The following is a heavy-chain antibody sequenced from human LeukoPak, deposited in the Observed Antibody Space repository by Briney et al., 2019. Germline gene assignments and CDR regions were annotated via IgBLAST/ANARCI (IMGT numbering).Heavy chain of an antibody. J-gene: IGHJ4*02. V-gene: IGHV3-49*04. CDR3: TRVRMAAYSSSSLAY. Sequence: PGGSLRLSCTGSGFNFGDYALTWVRQAPGKGLEWVGLIRSKTYAGTTEYAASVKGRFTFSRDDSKSIDYLQMNSLKTEDTAVYYCTRVRMAAYSSSSLAYWGQGTLVTVSS. CDR1: GFNFGDYA. D-gene: IGHD6-13*01. CDR2: IRSKTYAGTT.